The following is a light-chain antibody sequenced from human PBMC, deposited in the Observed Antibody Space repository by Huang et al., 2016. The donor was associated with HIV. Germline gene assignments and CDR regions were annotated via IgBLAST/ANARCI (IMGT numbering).Light chain of an antibody. J-gene: IGKJ1*01. CDR2: DAS. CDR3: QHYDSLPPWT. CDR1: QDIGKY. Sequence: DIQMTQSPSSLSASVGDRVTITCQASQDIGKYLNWYQQKPGQVPKLLIFDASNLETGVPSRFSGSGSGTDFTVTITTLQPEDIATYYYQHYDSLPPWTFGQGTRVQI. V-gene: IGKV1-33*01.